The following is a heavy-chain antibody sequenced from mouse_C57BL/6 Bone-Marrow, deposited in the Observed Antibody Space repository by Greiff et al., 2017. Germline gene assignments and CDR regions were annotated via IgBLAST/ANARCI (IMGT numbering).Heavy chain of an antibody. J-gene: IGHJ1*03. Sequence: QVQLQQPGAELVKPGASVKLSCKASGYTFTSYWMHWVKQRPGQGLEWIGMIHPNSGSTNYNEKFKSKATLTVDKSSSTAYMQLCSLTSEDSAVYYCARKGGYYYGSSYWYFDVWGTGTTVTVSS. CDR2: IHPNSGST. CDR1: GYTFTSYW. V-gene: IGHV1-64*01. D-gene: IGHD1-1*01. CDR3: ARKGGYYYGSSYWYFDV.